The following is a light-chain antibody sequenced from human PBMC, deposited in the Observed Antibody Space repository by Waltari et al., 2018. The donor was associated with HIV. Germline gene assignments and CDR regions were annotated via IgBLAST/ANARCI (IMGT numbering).Light chain of an antibody. V-gene: IGKV3-15*01. Sequence: EIFLTQSPATLSVSTGDRATLSCRASQSVSTNLAGYQFKPGQAPRLLIRAASTRASGVPARFSGSGSGAEFTLAISSLQSEDFALYYCQQYENWPYTFGQGTKVEIK. CDR2: AAS. CDR3: QQYENWPYT. J-gene: IGKJ2*01. CDR1: QSVSTN.